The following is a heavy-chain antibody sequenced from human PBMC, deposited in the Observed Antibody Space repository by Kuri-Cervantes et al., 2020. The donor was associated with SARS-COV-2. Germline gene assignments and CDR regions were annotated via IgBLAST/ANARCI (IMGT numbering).Heavy chain of an antibody. CDR1: GFTFSSYG. CDR2: ISYDGSNK. CDR3: AKSITGTSLFDY. J-gene: IGHJ4*02. D-gene: IGHD1-20*01. Sequence: GGSRRLSCAASGFTFSSYGMHWVRQAPGKGLEWVAVISYDGSNKYYADSVKGRFTISRDNSKNTLYLQMNSLRAEDTAVYYCAKSITGTSLFDYWGQGTLVTVSS. V-gene: IGHV3-30*18.